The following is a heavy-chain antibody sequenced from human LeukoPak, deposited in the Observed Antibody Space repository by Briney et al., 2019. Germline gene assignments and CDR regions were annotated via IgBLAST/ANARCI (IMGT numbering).Heavy chain of an antibody. V-gene: IGHV4-59*01. D-gene: IGHD2-15*01. J-gene: IGHJ4*02. CDR1: GGSISSYY. Sequence: SETLSLTCTVSGGSISSYYWNWIRQPPGKGPEWIGCISDTVTTKYNPAFKSRVTISVDTSKNQFSLKLTSVTAADTAVYFCATGYSEPFAKWGQGTLVSVSS. CDR2: ISDTVTT. CDR3: ATGYSEPFAK.